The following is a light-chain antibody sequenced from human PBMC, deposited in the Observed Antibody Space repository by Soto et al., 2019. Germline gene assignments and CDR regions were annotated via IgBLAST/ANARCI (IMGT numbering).Light chain of an antibody. V-gene: IGLV1-40*01. Sequence: QSVLTQPPSVSGAPGQRVTISCTGSSSNIGAGYDVHWYQQLPGTAPKLLIYGNSNRPSGVPDRFSGSKSGTSASLAITGLQAEDEADYYCQSYDSSLSGLVFDGGTKVTVL. CDR2: GNS. CDR1: SSNIGAGYD. J-gene: IGLJ3*02. CDR3: QSYDSSLSGLV.